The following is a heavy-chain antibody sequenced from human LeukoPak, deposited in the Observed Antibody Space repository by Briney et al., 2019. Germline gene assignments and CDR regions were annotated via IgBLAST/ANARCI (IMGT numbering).Heavy chain of an antibody. V-gene: IGHV3-73*01. D-gene: IGHD6-19*01. CDR2: IRSKAHSSST. CDR3: GKEAGNGWSYFDY. Sequence: GGSLRLSRAASGFAFSASAMHWVRQASGKGLEWVGRIRSKAHSSSTAYAPSVKGRFAISRDDSKNTLYLQMISLRVEDSAVYYCGKEAGNGWSYFDYWAQGTLVAVSS. J-gene: IGHJ4*02. CDR1: GFAFSASA.